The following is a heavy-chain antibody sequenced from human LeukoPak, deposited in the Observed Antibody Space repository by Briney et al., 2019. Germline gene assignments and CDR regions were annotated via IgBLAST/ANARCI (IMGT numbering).Heavy chain of an antibody. V-gene: IGHV1-8*01. J-gene: IGHJ3*02. D-gene: IGHD2/OR15-2a*01. CDR3: ASTLNLVSKDAFDI. Sequence: VASVKVSCKASGYTFTNYDINWVRQATGQGLEWMGWMNPNSGNTGYARKFQGRVNMTRNTSISTAYMELSSLRSEDTAVYYCASTLNLVSKDAFDIWGQGTMVTVSS. CDR1: GYTFTNYD. CDR2: MNPNSGNT.